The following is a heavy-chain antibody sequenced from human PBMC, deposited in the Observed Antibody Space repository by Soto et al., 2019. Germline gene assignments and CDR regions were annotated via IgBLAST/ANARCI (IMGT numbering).Heavy chain of an antibody. V-gene: IGHV1-18*01. CDR3: ARAFEGIAVAGSNSFDY. D-gene: IGHD6-19*01. CDR1: GYTFTSYG. CDR2: ISAYTGNT. Sequence: ASVKVSCKASGYTFTSYGISWVRQAPGQGLEWMGWISAYTGNTNYAQKLQGRVTMTTDTYTSTVYMELRSLRSDDTAVYYCARAFEGIAVAGSNSFDYWGQGTLVTVSS. J-gene: IGHJ4*02.